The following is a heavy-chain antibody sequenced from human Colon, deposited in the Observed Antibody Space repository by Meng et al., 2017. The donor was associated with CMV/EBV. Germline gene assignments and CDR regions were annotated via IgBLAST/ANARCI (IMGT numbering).Heavy chain of an antibody. CDR1: GFTFSDYA. CDR3: AKTRRYGYPARSVVVY. V-gene: IGHV3-23*01. CDR2: ISGSGDKT. J-gene: IGHJ4*02. D-gene: IGHD5-18*01. Sequence: GESLKISCAASGFTFSDYAMAWVRQTPRNGLEWVSSISGSGDKTYYGVSVQGRFTISRDNSQNRLYLQMDSLRVEDTAVYYCAKTRRYGYPARSVVVYWGQGTLVTVSS.